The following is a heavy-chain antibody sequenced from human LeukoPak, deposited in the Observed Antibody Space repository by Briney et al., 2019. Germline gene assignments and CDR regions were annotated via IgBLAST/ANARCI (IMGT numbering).Heavy chain of an antibody. V-gene: IGHV3-21*01. CDR3: AREVSTGSSWYRDAFDI. J-gene: IGHJ3*02. CDR1: GFTFSSYS. Sequence: PGGSLRLSCAASGFTFSSYSMNWVRQAPGKGLEWVSSISSSSSYIYYADSVKGRFTISRDNAKNSLYLQMNSLRAEDTAVYYCAREVSTGSSWYRDAFDIWGQGTMVTVPS. CDR2: ISSSSSYI. D-gene: IGHD6-13*01.